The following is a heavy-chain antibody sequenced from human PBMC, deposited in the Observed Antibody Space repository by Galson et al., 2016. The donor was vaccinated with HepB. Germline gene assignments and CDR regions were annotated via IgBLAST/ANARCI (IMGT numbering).Heavy chain of an antibody. CDR2: ISGSGANT. J-gene: IGHJ6*02. CDR3: GRDKRLMPRQGMYYYGTDV. V-gene: IGHV3-23*01. D-gene: IGHD2-2*01. CDR1: GFTFINYA. Sequence: SLRLSCAASGFTFINYAMSWVRQVPGKGLAWVSAISGSGANTYYADSVKGRFIISRDNFKNILYLQMNSRRVGDTAVYYCGRDKRLMPRQGMYYYGTDVWGPGTTVTVSS.